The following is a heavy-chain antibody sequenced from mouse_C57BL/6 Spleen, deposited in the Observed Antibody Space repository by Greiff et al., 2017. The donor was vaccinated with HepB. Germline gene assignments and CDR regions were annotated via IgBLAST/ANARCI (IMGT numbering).Heavy chain of an antibody. CDR2: ISGGGGNT. J-gene: IGHJ1*03. CDR1: GFTFSSYT. V-gene: IGHV5-9*01. Sequence: EVKLVESGGGLVKPGGSLKLSCAASGFTFSSYTMSWVRQTPEKRLEWVATISGGGGNTYYPDSVKGRFTISRDNAKHTLYLQMSSLRSEDTALYYCARQGITRYFDVWGTGTTVTVSS. CDR3: ARQGITRYFDV.